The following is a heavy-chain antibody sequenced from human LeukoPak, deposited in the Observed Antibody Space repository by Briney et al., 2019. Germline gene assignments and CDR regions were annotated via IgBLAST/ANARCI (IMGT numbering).Heavy chain of an antibody. J-gene: IGHJ4*02. D-gene: IGHD6-19*01. CDR2: INHSGST. Sequence: SETLSLTCAVYGGSFSGYYWSWIRQPPGKGLEWIGEINHSGSTNYNPSLKSRATISVDTSKNQFSLKLSSVTAADTAVYYCARSRGWQQRSFDYWGQGTLVTVSS. CDR3: ARSRGWQQRSFDY. V-gene: IGHV4-34*01. CDR1: GGSFSGYY.